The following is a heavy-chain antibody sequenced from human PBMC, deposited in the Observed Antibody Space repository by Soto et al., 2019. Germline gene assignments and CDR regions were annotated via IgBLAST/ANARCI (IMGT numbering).Heavy chain of an antibody. J-gene: IGHJ5*02. D-gene: IGHD5-12*01. Sequence: SQTLSLTCAISGDSVSSNAASWNWIRQSPSRGLEWLGRTYFRSKWYNDYAVSVKSRMIINPDTANNQFSLQLNSVTPEDTAVYFCSKGDNLGPKTGYAFDPWGQGIKVTVSS. V-gene: IGHV6-1*01. CDR3: SKGDNLGPKTGYAFDP. CDR1: GDSVSSNAAS. CDR2: TYFRSKWYN.